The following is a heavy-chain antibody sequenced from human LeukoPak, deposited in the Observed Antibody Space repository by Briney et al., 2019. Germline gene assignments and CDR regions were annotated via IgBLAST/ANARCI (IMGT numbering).Heavy chain of an antibody. CDR2: ISVYKCNT. D-gene: IGHD1-7*01. CDR1: GYTFTSYD. V-gene: IGHV1-18*01. Sequence: ASVKVSCKASGYTFTSYDINWVRQATGQGREWMGWISVYKCNTNYAYKLQGRDTMTTDTSTSTAYMELRSMRSDDTAVDYCVRGSITGTTRDWGQGTLVTVSS. CDR3: VRGSITGTTRD. J-gene: IGHJ4*02.